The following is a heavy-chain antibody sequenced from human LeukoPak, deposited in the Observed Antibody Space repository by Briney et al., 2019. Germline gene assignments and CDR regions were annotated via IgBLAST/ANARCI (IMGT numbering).Heavy chain of an antibody. CDR3: ARENRDGYNLDAFDT. CDR1: GGTFSSYA. D-gene: IGHD5-24*01. V-gene: IGHV1-69*13. Sequence: SVKVSCKASGGTFSSYAISWVRQGPGQGLEWMGGIIPIFGTANYAQKFQGRVTITADESTSTAYMELSSLRSEDTAVYYCARENRDGYNLDAFDTWGQGTMVTVSS. J-gene: IGHJ3*02. CDR2: IIPIFGTA.